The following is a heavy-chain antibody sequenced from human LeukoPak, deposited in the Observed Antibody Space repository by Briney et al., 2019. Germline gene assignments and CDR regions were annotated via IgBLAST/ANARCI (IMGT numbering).Heavy chain of an antibody. J-gene: IGHJ4*02. CDR2: TYYRSKWYN. CDR3: ARDVGATGWHTFDY. Sequence: SQTLSLTFAISGDSVSSNNGAWNWIRQSPSRGLEWLGRTYYRSKWYNDYAGSFISRITISPDTSKNQFSLQLDSVTPEDTAVYYCARDVGATGWHTFDYWGQGTLVTVSS. CDR1: GDSVSSNNGA. D-gene: IGHD3-9*01. V-gene: IGHV6-1*01.